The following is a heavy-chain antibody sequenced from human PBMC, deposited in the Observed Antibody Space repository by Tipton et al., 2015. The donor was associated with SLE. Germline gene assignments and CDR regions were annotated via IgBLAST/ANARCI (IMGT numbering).Heavy chain of an antibody. D-gene: IGHD3-10*01. J-gene: IGHJ3*01. CDR3: VKDLYGSGSEDAFED. V-gene: IGHV3-48*03. CDR2: IGTYSRNI. CDR1: GFPFSRFE. Sequence: SLRLSCAASGFPFSRFEMNWVRQAPGKGLEWVSYIGTYSRNIFYADSVKGRFTISRDNVNNSFHLQMNNLRAEDTAVYYCVKDLYGSGSEDAFEDWGHGTMITVSS.